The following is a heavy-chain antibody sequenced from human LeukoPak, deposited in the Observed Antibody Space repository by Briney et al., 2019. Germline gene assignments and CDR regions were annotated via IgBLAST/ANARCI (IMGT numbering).Heavy chain of an antibody. CDR2: TNHSGST. D-gene: IGHD6-19*01. V-gene: IGHV4-34*01. CDR1: GGSFSGYY. CDR3: ARDRKIEDSSGWYPAIDY. Sequence: SETLSLTCAVYGGSFSGYYWSWIRQPPGKGLEWIGETNHSGSTNYNPSLKSRVTISVDTSKNQFSLKLSSVTAADTAVYYCARDRKIEDSSGWYPAIDYWGQGTLVTVSS. J-gene: IGHJ4*02.